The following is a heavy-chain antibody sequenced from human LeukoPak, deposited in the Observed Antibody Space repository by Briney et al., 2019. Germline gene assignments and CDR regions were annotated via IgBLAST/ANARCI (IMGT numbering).Heavy chain of an antibody. J-gene: IGHJ4*02. CDR1: GGSISSSNW. CDR3: ARGQLLAAAGSDRRYFDY. CDR2: IYHSGST. Sequence: SETLSLTCAVSGGSISSSNWWSWVRQPPGKGLEWIGEIYHSGSTNYNPSLKSRVTISVDKSKNQFSLKLSSVTAADTAVYYCARGQLLAAAGSDRRYFDYWGQGTLVTVSS. D-gene: IGHD6-13*01. V-gene: IGHV4-4*02.